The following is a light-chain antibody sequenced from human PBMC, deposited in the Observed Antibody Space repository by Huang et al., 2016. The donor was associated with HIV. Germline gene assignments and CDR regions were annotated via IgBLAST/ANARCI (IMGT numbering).Light chain of an antibody. CDR1: QNIGTS. J-gene: IGKJ4*01. CDR3: QHSDGLSPLT. V-gene: IGKV1-8*01. CDR2: DAS. Sequence: AIRMTQSPSSLSASTGDRITITCRASQNIGTSLAWYQQRPGRAPPRLIYDASTLKRGVPSRFSGSGSRTVFTRNIGCLQVEDAAIYYCQHSDGLSPLTFGGGTKVDLK.